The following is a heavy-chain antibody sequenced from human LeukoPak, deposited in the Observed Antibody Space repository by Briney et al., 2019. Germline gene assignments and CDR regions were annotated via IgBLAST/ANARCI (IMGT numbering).Heavy chain of an antibody. CDR3: ANSYNRRSDC. CDR2: ISSDGDRT. J-gene: IGHJ4*02. D-gene: IGHD1-14*01. Sequence: GGSLRLSCAASGFTFTTYVMMWVRQAPGKGLEWVSTISSDGDRTYYADSVKGRFTISRDNSKSTLYLQMNSLGAEDTAVYYCANSYNRRSDCWGPGTLVTVSS. V-gene: IGHV3-23*01. CDR1: GFTFTTYV.